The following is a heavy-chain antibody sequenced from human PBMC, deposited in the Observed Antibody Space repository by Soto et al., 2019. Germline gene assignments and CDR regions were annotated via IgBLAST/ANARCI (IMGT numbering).Heavy chain of an antibody. J-gene: IGHJ4*02. CDR3: AADRRWELL. D-gene: IGHD1-26*01. CDR1: GFTFSSYE. CDR2: ISSSGSTI. V-gene: IGHV3-48*03. Sequence: PGGSLRLSCAASGFTFSSYEMNWVRQAPGKGLEWVSYISSSGSTIYYADSVKGRFTISRDNTKNSLFLQMNSLKAEDTSVYYCAADRRWELLWGQGTLVTVSS.